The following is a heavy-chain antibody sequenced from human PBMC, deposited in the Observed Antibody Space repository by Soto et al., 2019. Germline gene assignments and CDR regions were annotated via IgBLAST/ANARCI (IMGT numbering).Heavy chain of an antibody. J-gene: IGHJ4*02. Sequence: GGSLRLSCAASGFTFSSYGMHWVRQAPGKGLEWVAVISHDGSNKYYADSVKGRFTISRDNSKNTLYLQMNSLRAEDTAVYYCARDYYKYYDSSGYYRSPAYWGQGTLVTVSS. CDR3: ARDYYKYYDSSGYYRSPAY. CDR1: GFTFSSYG. V-gene: IGHV3-30*03. CDR2: ISHDGSNK. D-gene: IGHD3-22*01.